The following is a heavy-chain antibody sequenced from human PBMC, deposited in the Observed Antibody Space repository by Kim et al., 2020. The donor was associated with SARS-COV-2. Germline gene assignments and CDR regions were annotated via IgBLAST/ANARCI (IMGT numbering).Heavy chain of an antibody. V-gene: IGHV1-69*13. CDR2: IIPIFGTA. CDR1: GGTFSSYA. CDR3: ARNVDTAMVHDAFDI. J-gene: IGHJ3*02. D-gene: IGHD5-18*01. Sequence: SVKVSCKASGGTFSSYAISWVRQAPGQGLEWMGGIIPIFGTANYAQKFQGRVTITADESTSTAYMELSSLRSEDTAVYYCARNVDTAMVHDAFDIWGQGTMVTVSS.